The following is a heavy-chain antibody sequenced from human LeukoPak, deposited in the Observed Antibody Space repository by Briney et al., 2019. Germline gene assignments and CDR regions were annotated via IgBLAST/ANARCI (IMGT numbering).Heavy chain of an antibody. V-gene: IGHV1-18*01. J-gene: IGHJ4*02. CDR2: ISAYNGNT. CDR3: ARDLVYCSSTSCYLWDY. Sequence: ASVNVSCKASGYTFTSYGISWVRQAPGQGLEWMGWISAYNGNTNYAQKLQGRVTMTTDTSTSTAYMELRSLRSDDTAVYYCARDLVYCSSTSCYLWDYWGQGTLVTVSS. CDR1: GYTFTSYG. D-gene: IGHD2-2*01.